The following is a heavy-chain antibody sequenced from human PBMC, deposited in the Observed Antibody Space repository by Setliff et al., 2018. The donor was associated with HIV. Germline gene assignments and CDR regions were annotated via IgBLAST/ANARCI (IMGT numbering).Heavy chain of an antibody. V-gene: IGHV3-43*01. CDR2: ISWDGDIT. Sequence: PSETLSLTCSVSGYSISSGYYWSWVRQAPGKGMEWVSLISWDGDITYYADSVKGRFTISRDNSENSLSLQMSSLRIEDSAFYYCARDINSKSISVAFDNWGPGTQVTVSS. CDR1: GYSISSGYY. J-gene: IGHJ4*02. D-gene: IGHD6-19*01. CDR3: ARDINSKSISVAFDN.